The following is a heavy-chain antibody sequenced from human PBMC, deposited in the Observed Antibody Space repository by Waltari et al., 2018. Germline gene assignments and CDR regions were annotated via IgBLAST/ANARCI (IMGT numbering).Heavy chain of an antibody. J-gene: IGHJ5*02. CDR2: IWYDGSNK. Sequence: QVQLVGSGEGVVKPGRSLGPPGAAPGFPFSSYGMHWVRQAPGKGLEWVAVIWYDGSNKYYADSVKGRFTISRDNSKNTLYLQMNSLRAEDTAMYYCAKDAEAWGQGTLVTVSS. V-gene: IGHV3-30*18. CDR3: AKDAEA. CDR1: GFPFSSYG.